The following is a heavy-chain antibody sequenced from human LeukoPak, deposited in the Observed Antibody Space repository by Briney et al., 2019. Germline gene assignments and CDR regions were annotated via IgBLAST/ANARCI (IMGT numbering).Heavy chain of an antibody. CDR3: ARDVAVARGYYYYYMDV. J-gene: IGHJ6*03. V-gene: IGHV1-46*01. Sequence: ASVKVSCKASGYTFTSYYMHWVRQAPGQGLEWMGIINPSGGSTSYAQKFQGRVTTTRDTSISTAYMELSRLRSDDTAVYYCARDVAVARGYYYYYMDVWGKGTTVTISS. D-gene: IGHD6-19*01. CDR2: INPSGGST. CDR1: GYTFTSYY.